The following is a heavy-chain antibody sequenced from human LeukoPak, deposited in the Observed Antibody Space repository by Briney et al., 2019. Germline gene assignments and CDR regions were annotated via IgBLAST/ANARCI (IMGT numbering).Heavy chain of an antibody. CDR3: AKETESTGANWFDP. J-gene: IGHJ5*02. CDR2: ISYDGSNK. CDR1: GFTFSNYG. Sequence: PGGSLRLSCAASGFTFSNYGMPWVRQAPGKGLEWVAVISYDGSNKYYADSVKGRFTISRDNSKNTLYLQMNSLRAEDTAVYYCAKETESTGANWFDPWGQGTLVTVSS. V-gene: IGHV3-30*18. D-gene: IGHD2-8*02.